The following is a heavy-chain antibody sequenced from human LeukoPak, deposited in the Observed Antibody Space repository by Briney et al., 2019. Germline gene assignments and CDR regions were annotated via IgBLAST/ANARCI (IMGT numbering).Heavy chain of an antibody. Sequence: SETLSLTCTVSGGSISSSSYYWGWIRQPPGKGLEWIGTIYHSGSTYYNPSLKSRVTISVDTSKNHFSLKLSSVTAADTAVNYCARQGASGWLDDAFDIWGQGTMVTVSS. CDR3: ARQGASGWLDDAFDI. V-gene: IGHV4-39*01. D-gene: IGHD6-19*01. CDR1: GGSISSSSYY. CDR2: IYHSGST. J-gene: IGHJ3*02.